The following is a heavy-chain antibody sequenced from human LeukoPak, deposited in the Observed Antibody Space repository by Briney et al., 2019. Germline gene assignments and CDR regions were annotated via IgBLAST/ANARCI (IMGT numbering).Heavy chain of an antibody. CDR1: GGSISSYY. Sequence: PSETLSLTCTVSGGSISSYYWSWIRQPPGKGLEWIGYIYYSGSTNYNPSLKSRVTISVDTSKNQFSLKLSSVTAAGTAVYYCARDRSRGSYLYYMDVWGKGTTVTVSS. V-gene: IGHV4-59*01. CDR3: ARDRSRGSYLYYMDV. J-gene: IGHJ6*03. CDR2: IYYSGST. D-gene: IGHD1-26*01.